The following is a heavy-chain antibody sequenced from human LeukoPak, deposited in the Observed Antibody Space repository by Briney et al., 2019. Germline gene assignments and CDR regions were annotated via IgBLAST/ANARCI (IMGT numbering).Heavy chain of an antibody. CDR2: IHHSGST. V-gene: IGHV4-31*03. CDR1: AGSLSSGGHY. D-gene: IGHD3-10*01. J-gene: IGHJ4*02. Sequence: SQTLSLTCTVSAGSLSSGGHYWSWIRQFPGKGLESIGSIHHSGSTRHNPSLKNRVAISIDTSKNQFALKLTSVTAADTAVYYCARGGNRFGGFYFDYWGQGTLVTVSS. CDR3: ARGGNRFGGFYFDY.